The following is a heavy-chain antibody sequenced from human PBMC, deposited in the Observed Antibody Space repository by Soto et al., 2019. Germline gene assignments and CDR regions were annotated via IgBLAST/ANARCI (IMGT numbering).Heavy chain of an antibody. CDR2: ISGSGGST. V-gene: IGHV3-23*01. D-gene: IGHD2-8*01. CDR3: AKTATPYCTNGVWGCHYYYYGMDV. CDR1: GFTFSSYA. Sequence: EVQLLESGGGLVQPGGSLRLSCAASGFTFSSYAMSWVRQAPGKGLEWVSAISGSGGSTYYADSVKGRFTISRDNSKNTLYLQMNSLRAEDTAVYYCAKTATPYCTNGVWGCHYYYYGMDVWGQGTTVTVSS. J-gene: IGHJ6*02.